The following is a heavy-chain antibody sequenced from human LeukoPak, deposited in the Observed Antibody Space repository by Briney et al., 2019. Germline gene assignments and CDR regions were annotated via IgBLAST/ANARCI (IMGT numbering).Heavy chain of an antibody. Sequence: PGGSLRLSCAASGFTFSSYTMNWVRQAPGKGLEWVSTISGSGSSTYYADSMKGRFTISRDNSNNTLYLQMNSLRAEDTAVYYCAKGRYFGEHYFDSWGQGTLVTVS. CDR3: AKGRYFGEHYFDS. CDR2: ISGSGSST. J-gene: IGHJ4*02. V-gene: IGHV3-23*01. CDR1: GFTFSSYT. D-gene: IGHD3-10*01.